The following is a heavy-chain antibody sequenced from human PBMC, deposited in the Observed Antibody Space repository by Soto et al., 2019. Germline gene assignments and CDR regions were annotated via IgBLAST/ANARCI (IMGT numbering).Heavy chain of an antibody. Sequence: KSSETLSLTCVVSDYSISSGYYWAWIRQSPGKGLEWIGSLSHSGSAYYNPSLKSRVTLSVDTSKNQFSLKVTSVTAADTAIYYCARDGEQWLGYFDPWGQGTLVTVSS. CDR1: DYSISSGYY. J-gene: IGHJ5*02. CDR3: ARDGEQWLGYFDP. D-gene: IGHD6-19*01. V-gene: IGHV4-38-2*02. CDR2: LSHSGSA.